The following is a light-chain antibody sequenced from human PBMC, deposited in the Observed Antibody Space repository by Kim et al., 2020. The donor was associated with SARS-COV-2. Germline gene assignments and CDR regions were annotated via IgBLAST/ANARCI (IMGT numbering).Light chain of an antibody. J-gene: IGLJ3*02. CDR3: QSYDNNNRAV. V-gene: IGLV6-57*03. CDR2: EDN. Sequence: KLVTTCTRSSGNIGSAYDLWYQQRRGSAPTTVIYEDNQRPSGGPDGFSGSIDRTSNTASLTISGRKNEDEADDYCQSYDNNNRAVFGGGTQLTVL. CDR1: SGNIGSAY.